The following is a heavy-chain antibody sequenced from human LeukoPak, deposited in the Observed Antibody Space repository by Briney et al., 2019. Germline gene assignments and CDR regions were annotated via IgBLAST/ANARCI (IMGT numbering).Heavy chain of an antibody. V-gene: IGHV3-30-3*01. CDR3: AKDLQDSSGWYWPVSWFDP. CDR1: GFTFSTYA. D-gene: IGHD6-19*01. Sequence: PGGSLRLSCAASGFTFSTYAVNWVRQAPGKGLEWVALISYDGSKIYYVDSVKGRFTISRDNSKNTLYLQMNSLRAEDTAVYYCAKDLQDSSGWYWPVSWFDPWGQGTLVTVSS. J-gene: IGHJ5*02. CDR2: ISYDGSKI.